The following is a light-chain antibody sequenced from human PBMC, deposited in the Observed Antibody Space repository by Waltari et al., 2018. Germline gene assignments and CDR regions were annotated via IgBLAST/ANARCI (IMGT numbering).Light chain of an antibody. CDR3: QQSFSNPPWT. CDR1: QYINKY. J-gene: IGKJ1*01. CDR2: AAS. Sequence: DIQMIQSPSSLSASVGDRVTVTCRASQYINKYLNWYQQKPGKAPKLLIFAASTLQSGVPSRFSGSGSGTDFTLTISKLQDEDFATYYCQQSFSNPPWTFGQGTKVETK. V-gene: IGKV1-39*01.